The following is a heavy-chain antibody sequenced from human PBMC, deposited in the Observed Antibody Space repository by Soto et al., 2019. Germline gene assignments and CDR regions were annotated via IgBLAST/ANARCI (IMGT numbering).Heavy chain of an antibody. CDR3: AHIPNYYQYDWFDP. CDR2: IYWDDDK. Sequence: QITLKESGPTLVKPTQTLTLTCTFSGFSLTTRGVGVGWIRQPPGKALECLALIYWDDDKRYSPSLQSRLSTPNDTSKHQVVLTMTNVDPVDTATYYCAHIPNYYQYDWFDPWGQGTLVSVSS. CDR1: GFSLTTRGVG. V-gene: IGHV2-5*02. J-gene: IGHJ5*02. D-gene: IGHD3-16*01.